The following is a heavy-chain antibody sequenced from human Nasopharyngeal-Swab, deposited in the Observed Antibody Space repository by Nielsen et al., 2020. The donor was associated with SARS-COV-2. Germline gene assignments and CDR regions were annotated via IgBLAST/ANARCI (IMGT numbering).Heavy chain of an antibody. Sequence: GEALKISYAASGFRFSDYSMNWVRQAPGKGPEWVSFISGSGDFIYYADSVKGRFTISRDNARNSLYLQMNSLRAEDTAIYYCARDLGDYYYYYYMDVWGKGTTVTVSS. D-gene: IGHD3-10*01. CDR2: ISGSGDFI. J-gene: IGHJ6*03. CDR1: GFRFSDYS. V-gene: IGHV3-21*01. CDR3: ARDLGDYYYYYYMDV.